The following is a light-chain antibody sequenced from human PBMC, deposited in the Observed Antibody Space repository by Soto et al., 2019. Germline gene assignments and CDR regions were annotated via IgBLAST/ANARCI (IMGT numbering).Light chain of an antibody. J-gene: IGKJ1*01. CDR2: DAS. CDR1: QSINNY. CDR3: QQGFSAPPWT. Sequence: DIQMTQSPSSLSASVGDRVTITCRSSQSINNYLNWYQQRPGKAPKLLIYDASSLQSGVPSRFSGSGSGTDFTLTISSLQPEDLATYYCQQGFSAPPWTFGQGTKVELQ. V-gene: IGKV1-39*01.